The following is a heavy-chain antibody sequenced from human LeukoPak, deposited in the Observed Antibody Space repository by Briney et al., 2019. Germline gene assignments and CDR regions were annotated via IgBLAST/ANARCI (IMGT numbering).Heavy chain of an antibody. Sequence: GGSLRLSCAASGFTFSGYAMSWVRQAPGKGLEWVSGITGSGGSTYSADSVKGRFTISGDNSKNTLYLQMNSLRAEDTALYYCARYYYGSGSHFFYWGQGTLVTVSS. CDR2: ITGSGGST. D-gene: IGHD3-10*01. V-gene: IGHV3-23*01. J-gene: IGHJ4*02. CDR1: GFTFSGYA. CDR3: ARYYYGSGSHFFY.